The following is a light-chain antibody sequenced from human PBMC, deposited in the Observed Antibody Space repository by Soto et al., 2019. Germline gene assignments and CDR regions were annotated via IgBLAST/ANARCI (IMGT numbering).Light chain of an antibody. CDR3: QQYNNWLWT. CDR2: GAS. CDR1: QSVSSN. V-gene: IGKV3-15*01. Sequence: EVVMTQSPATLSVSPGDKVSLSCRANQSVSSNLAWYQQKPGQAPRLLIYGASTRATGIPARFSGSGSGTEFTLTISSLQSEDFAVYYCQQYNNWLWTFGQGTKVDIK. J-gene: IGKJ1*01.